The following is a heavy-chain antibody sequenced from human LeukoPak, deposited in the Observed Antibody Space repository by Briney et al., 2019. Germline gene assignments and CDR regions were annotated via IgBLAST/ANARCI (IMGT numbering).Heavy chain of an antibody. CDR3: AKARGWLHNKGFDY. V-gene: IGHV3-11*01. CDR1: GFTFSDYY. J-gene: IGHJ4*02. Sequence: PGGSLRLSCAVSGFTFSDYYMSWIRQAPGRGLEWVSYISSSGSTIYYADSVKGRFTISRDNAKNSLYLQMNSLRAEDTAVYYCAKARGWLHNKGFDYWGQGTLVTVSS. CDR2: ISSSGSTI. D-gene: IGHD5-24*01.